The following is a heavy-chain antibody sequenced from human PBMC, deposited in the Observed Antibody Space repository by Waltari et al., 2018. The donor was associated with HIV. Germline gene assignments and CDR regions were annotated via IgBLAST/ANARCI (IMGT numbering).Heavy chain of an antibody. J-gene: IGHJ4*02. Sequence: QVQLQESGPGLVKPSQTLSLTCTFSGCSLSSGGYYLRWIRQHPGKGPEWIGYIYYSGSTYYNPSLKSRVTISVDTSKNQFSLKLSSVTAADTAVYYCAREKSTIVGFDYWGQGTLVTVSS. CDR1: GCSLSSGGYY. V-gene: IGHV4-31*03. CDR2: IYYSGST. CDR3: AREKSTIVGFDY. D-gene: IGHD1-26*01.